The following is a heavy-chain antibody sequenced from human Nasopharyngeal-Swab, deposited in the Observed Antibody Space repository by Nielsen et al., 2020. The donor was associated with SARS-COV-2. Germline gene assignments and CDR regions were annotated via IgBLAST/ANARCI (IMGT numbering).Heavy chain of an antibody. CDR2: MNPNSGNA. CDR1: GYTFTSSD. J-gene: IGHJ4*02. D-gene: IGHD6-6*01. V-gene: IGHV1-8*01. Sequence: ASVKVSCKASGYTFTSSDINWVRQATGQRLEWMGWMNPNSGNAGYAQKFQGRVTITADESTSTAYMELSSLRSEDTAVYYCASSGGYSSSSDFDYWGQGTLVTVSS. CDR3: ASSGGYSSSSDFDY.